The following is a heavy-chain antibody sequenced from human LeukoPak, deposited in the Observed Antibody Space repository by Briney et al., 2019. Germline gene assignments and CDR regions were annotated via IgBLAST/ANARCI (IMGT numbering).Heavy chain of an antibody. CDR1: EFTFSRYW. CDR2: IKQDGSEK. J-gene: IGHJ4*02. V-gene: IGHV3-7*01. Sequence: GGSLRLSCAAPEFTFSRYWMTWVRQAPGKGLEWVANIKQDGSEKYYVDSVKGRFTISRDNAKNSLYLQMNSLRAEDTAVYYCARVSIAAAGSDYWGQGTLVTVSS. CDR3: ARVSIAAAGSDY. D-gene: IGHD6-13*01.